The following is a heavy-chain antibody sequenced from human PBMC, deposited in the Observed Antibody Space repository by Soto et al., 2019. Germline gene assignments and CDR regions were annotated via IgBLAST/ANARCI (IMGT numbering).Heavy chain of an antibody. Sequence: QPGRSLRLSWAASGFSFSNYAMSWVRQAPGKGLECVSAIRGGGSSTYYADSVKGRVSISRDNSKNTLYLQMNSLRADDTAVYYCAKEASSGWYGTFDYWGQGTLVTVSS. CDR2: IRGGGSST. D-gene: IGHD6-19*01. J-gene: IGHJ4*01. CDR3: AKEASSGWYGTFDY. CDR1: GFSFSNYA. V-gene: IGHV3-23*01.